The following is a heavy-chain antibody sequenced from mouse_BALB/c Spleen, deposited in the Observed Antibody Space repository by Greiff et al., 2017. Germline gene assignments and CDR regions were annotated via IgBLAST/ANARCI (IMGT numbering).Heavy chain of an antibody. J-gene: IGHJ1*01. CDR3: AREDSLLRYFDV. CDR2: ISSGGST. Sequence: EVQRVESGGGLVKPGGSLKLSCAASGFTFSSYAMSWVRQTPEKRLEWVASISSGGSTYYPDSVKGRFTISRDNARNILYLQMSSLRSEDTAMYYCAREDSLLRYFDVWGAGTTVTVSS. D-gene: IGHD1-2*01. CDR1: GFTFSSYA. V-gene: IGHV5-6-5*01.